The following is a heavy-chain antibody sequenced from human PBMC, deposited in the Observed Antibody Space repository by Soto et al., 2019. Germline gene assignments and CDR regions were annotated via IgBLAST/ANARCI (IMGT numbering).Heavy chain of an antibody. V-gene: IGHV3-23*01. CDR1: GLTSGPYG. CDR3: AREIRGTTVTTNFDY. D-gene: IGHD4-17*01. Sequence: PGGSLRLSCAASGLTSGPYGMTWVRQAPGRGLEWVSTISGSGRSTYYADSVKGRFTISRDNSKNTLYLQMNSLRAEDTAIYFCAREIRGTTVTTNFDYWGQGTLVTVSS. CDR2: ISGSGRST. J-gene: IGHJ4*02.